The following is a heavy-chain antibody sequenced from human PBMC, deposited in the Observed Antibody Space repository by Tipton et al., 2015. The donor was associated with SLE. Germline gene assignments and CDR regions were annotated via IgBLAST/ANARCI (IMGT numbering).Heavy chain of an antibody. CDR1: GGSISSHY. CDR3: ARGRWELLQDY. V-gene: IGHV4-59*11. J-gene: IGHJ4*02. CDR2: ISYSGST. D-gene: IGHD1-26*01. Sequence: TLSLTCTVSGGSISSHYWSWIRQPPGKGLEWIGYISYSGSTNYNPSLKSRVTISVDTSKNQFSLKLSSVTAADTAVYYCARGRWELLQDYWGQGTLVTVSS.